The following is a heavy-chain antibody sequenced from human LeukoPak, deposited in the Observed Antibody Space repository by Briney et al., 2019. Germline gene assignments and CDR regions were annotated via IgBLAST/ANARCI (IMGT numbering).Heavy chain of an antibody. D-gene: IGHD3-3*01. CDR1: GFTFSGSF. V-gene: IGHV3-73*01. CDR2: IRGKPNSYET. CDR3: TSNDFWSTY. Sequence: PGGSLRLSCASSGFTFSGSFLQWVRQASGKGLEWLGRIRGKPNSYETAYAASVKSRFTISRDDSKNTAYLQMNSLKTEDTAVYYCTSNDFWSTYWGQGTLVTVSS. J-gene: IGHJ4*02.